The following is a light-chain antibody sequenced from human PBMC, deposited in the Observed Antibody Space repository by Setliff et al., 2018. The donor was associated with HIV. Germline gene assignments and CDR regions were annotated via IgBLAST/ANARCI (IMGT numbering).Light chain of an antibody. CDR1: SSDVGGYNY. J-gene: IGLJ1*01. CDR2: EVS. Sequence: QSALTQPASVSGSPGQSITISCTGTSSDVGGYNYVSWYQQHPGKAPKLMIYEVSNRPSGVSNRFSGSKSGNTASLTISGLQAEDEADYYCSSYTNSIPYVFGTGTKVNVL. V-gene: IGLV2-14*01. CDR3: SSYTNSIPYV.